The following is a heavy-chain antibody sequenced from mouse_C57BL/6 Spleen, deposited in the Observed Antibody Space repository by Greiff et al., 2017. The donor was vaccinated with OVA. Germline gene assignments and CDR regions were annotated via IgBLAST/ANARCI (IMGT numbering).Heavy chain of an antibody. CDR1: GYTFTSYW. V-gene: IGHV1-69*01. CDR2: IDPSDSYT. CDR3: ARFHYGSAWFAY. D-gene: IGHD1-1*01. Sequence: QVQLKQPGAELVMPGASVKLSCKASGYTFTSYWMHWVKQRPGQGLEWIGEIDPSDSYTNYNQKFKGKSTLTVDKSSSTAYMQLSSLTSEDSAVYYCARFHYGSAWFAYWGQGTLVTVAA. J-gene: IGHJ3*01.